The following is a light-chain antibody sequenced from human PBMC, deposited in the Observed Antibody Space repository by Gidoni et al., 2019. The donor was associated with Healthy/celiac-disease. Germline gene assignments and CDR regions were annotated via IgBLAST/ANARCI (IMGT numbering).Light chain of an antibody. V-gene: IGKV1-39*01. CDR2: AAS. CDR3: QQSYSTPWT. Sequence: DIQMTQSPSSLSASVGDRVTITCRASQSISSYLNCYQQKPGKAPKLLIYAASSLQSGVASRFSSSGSGTDFTLTISSLQPEDFATYYCQQSYSTPWTFGQGTKVEIK. J-gene: IGKJ1*01. CDR1: QSISSY.